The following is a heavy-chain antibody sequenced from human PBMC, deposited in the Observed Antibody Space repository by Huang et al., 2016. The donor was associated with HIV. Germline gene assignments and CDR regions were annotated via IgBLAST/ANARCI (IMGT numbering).Heavy chain of an antibody. J-gene: IGHJ2*01. CDR1: GGSIHTGRYY. CDR3: ARNHDFWRGRMFAISYFDV. Sequence: QMRFQESGPGLVKPSGTLSLTCNVSGGSIHTGRYYWGWIRQPPGKGLAWVGSIYYTGKMNYDPSLKGRLTMSADTSKNQFSLNLSSVTAADTAIYYCARNHDFWRGRMFAISYFDVWGRGTLVTVAS. D-gene: IGHD3-3*01. CDR2: IYYTGKM. V-gene: IGHV4-39*01.